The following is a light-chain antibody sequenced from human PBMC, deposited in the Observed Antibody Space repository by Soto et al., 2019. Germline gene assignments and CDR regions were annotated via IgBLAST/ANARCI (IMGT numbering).Light chain of an antibody. Sequence: EIVLTQSPGTLSLSPGERATLSCRASQSVSSSYLAWYQHKPGQAPRLLIYDASSRATGIPDRFSGSGSGTDFTLTISRLEPEDFAVFYCQHYGSSPGTFGQGTRLEIK. V-gene: IGKV3-20*01. CDR1: QSVSSSY. CDR3: QHYGSSPGT. J-gene: IGKJ5*01. CDR2: DAS.